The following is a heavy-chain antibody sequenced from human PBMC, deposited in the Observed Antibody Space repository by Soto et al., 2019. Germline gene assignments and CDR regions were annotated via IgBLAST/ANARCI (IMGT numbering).Heavy chain of an antibody. CDR1: GGSFSGYY. CDR2: INHSGST. J-gene: IGHJ4*02. V-gene: IGHV4-34*01. D-gene: IGHD6-13*01. CDR3: AEAGYSSSWGLDY. Sequence: QVQLQQWGAGLLKPPETLSLTCAVYGGSFSGYYWSWIRQPPGKGLEWIGEINHSGSTNYNPSLKSRVTISVDTSKNQFSLKLSSVTAADTAVYYCAEAGYSSSWGLDYWGQGTLVTVSS.